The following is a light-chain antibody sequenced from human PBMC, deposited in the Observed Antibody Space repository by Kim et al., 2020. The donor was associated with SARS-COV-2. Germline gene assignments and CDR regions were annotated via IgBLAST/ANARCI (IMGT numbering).Light chain of an antibody. CDR2: DAF. J-gene: IGKJ1*01. Sequence: SLSPGERATRSCRASQSVSSYLAWYQQKPGQAPRLLIYDAFNRATGIPARLSGSGSGTDFTLTISSLEPEDFAVYYCQERSNWWTFGQGTKVDIK. CDR3: QERSNWWT. CDR1: QSVSSY. V-gene: IGKV3-11*01.